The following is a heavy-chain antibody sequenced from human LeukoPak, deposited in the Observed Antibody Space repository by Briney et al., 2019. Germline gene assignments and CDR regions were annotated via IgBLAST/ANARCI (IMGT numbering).Heavy chain of an antibody. D-gene: IGHD5-18*01. CDR2: ISSSGSTI. CDR1: GFTFSSYE. J-gene: IGHJ4*02. Sequence: SGGSLRLSCAASGFTFSSYEMNWVRQAPGKGLEWVSYISSSGSTIYYADSVKGRFTISRDNAKNSLYLQMNSLRAEDTAVYYCARSGYSYGYRGSTFDYWGQGTLVTVSS. V-gene: IGHV3-48*03. CDR3: ARSGYSYGYRGSTFDY.